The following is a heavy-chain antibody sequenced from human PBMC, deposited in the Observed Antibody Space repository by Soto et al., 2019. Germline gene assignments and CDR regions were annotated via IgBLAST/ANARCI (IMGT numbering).Heavy chain of an antibody. CDR1: GYTFTSYD. Sequence: ASVKVSCKASGYTFTSYDITWVRQAPGQGLEWMGWISPTNGYTNYAQNFQGRVTITADESTGTAYMELSSLKSEDTAVYYCARGPMVPSKPPRVDYFDFWGQGTLVTVSS. D-gene: IGHD3-10*01. J-gene: IGHJ4*02. CDR3: ARGPMVPSKPPRVDYFDF. V-gene: IGHV1-18*01. CDR2: ISPTNGYT.